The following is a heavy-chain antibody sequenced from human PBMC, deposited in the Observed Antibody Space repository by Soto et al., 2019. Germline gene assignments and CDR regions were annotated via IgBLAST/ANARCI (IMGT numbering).Heavy chain of an antibody. CDR1: GFTFTNSA. D-gene: IGHD6-6*01. CDR3: ARGESIGDV. CDR2: IVVGSGNT. V-gene: IGHV1-58*01. J-gene: IGHJ6*02. Sequence: ASVKVSCKASGFTFTNSAVQWVRQARGQRLEWIGWIVVGSGNTNYAQKFQERVTITRDMSTSTAYMELSSLRSDDTAVYYCARGESIGDVWGQGTTVTVSS.